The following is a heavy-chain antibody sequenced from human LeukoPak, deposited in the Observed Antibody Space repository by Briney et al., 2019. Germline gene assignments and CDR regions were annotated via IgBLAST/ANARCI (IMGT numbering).Heavy chain of an antibody. CDR2: ISSSGSTI. D-gene: IGHD3-22*01. CDR3: ARDSPYYYDSSLAL. Sequence: GGSLRLSCAASGFTLSDYYMSWVRQAPGKGLEWVSYISSSGSTIYYADSVKGRFTISRDNAKNSLYLQMNSLRAEDTAVYYCARDSPYYYDSSLALWGQGTLVTVSS. V-gene: IGHV3-11*01. J-gene: IGHJ4*02. CDR1: GFTLSDYY.